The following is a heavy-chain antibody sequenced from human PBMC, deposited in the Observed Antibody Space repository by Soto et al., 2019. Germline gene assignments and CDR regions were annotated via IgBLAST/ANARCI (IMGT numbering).Heavy chain of an antibody. CDR2: IYYSGST. V-gene: IGHV4-31*03. CDR1: GGSISSGGYY. J-gene: IGHJ3*02. Sequence: SETLSLTCPVSGGSISSGGYYWSWIRQHPGKGLEWIGYIYYSGSTYYNPSLKSRVTISVDTSKNQFSLKLSSVTAADTAVYYCAREESAKRGGYVFDIWGQGTMVTVSS. D-gene: IGHD3-16*01. CDR3: AREESAKRGGYVFDI.